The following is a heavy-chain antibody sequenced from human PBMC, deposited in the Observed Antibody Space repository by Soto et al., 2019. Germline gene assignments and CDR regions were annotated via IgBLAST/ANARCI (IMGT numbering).Heavy chain of an antibody. CDR1: GFTFSSYS. CDR3: ARSGAAAGTRFYYYYGMDV. D-gene: IGHD6-13*01. Sequence: GESLRLSCAASGFTFSSYSMNWVRQAPGKGLEWVSSISSSSSYIYYAGSVKGRFTISRDNAKNSLYLQMNSLRAEDTAVYYCARSGAAAGTRFYYYYGMDVWGQGTTVTVSS. CDR2: ISSSSSYI. J-gene: IGHJ6*02. V-gene: IGHV3-21*01.